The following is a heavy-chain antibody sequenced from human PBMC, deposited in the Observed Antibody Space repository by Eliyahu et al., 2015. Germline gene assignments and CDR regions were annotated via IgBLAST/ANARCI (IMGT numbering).Heavy chain of an antibody. CDR1: XGTFSSYA. CDR2: IIPIFGTA. J-gene: IGHJ4*02. D-gene: IGHD2/OR15-2a*01. V-gene: IGHV1-69*01. Sequence: QVQLVQSGAEVKKPGSSVKVSYKASXGTFSSYAIXWVRQAPGQGLEWMGGIIPIFGTANYAQKFQGRVTITADESTSTAYMELSSLRSEDTAVYYCARDAPGIVGWDYWGQGTLVTVSS. CDR3: ARDAPGIVGWDY.